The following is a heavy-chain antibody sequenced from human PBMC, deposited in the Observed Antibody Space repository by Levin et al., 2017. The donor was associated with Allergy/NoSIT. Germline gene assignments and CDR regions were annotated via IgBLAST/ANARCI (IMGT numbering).Heavy chain of an antibody. J-gene: IGHJ6*03. Sequence: SETLSLTCAVYGGSFSGYYWSWIRQPPGKGLEWIGEINHSGSTNYNPSLKSRVTISVDTSKNQFSLKLSSVTAADTAVYYCARDGYSYPNYYYYYMDVWGKGTTVTVSS. CDR1: GGSFSGYY. V-gene: IGHV4-34*01. D-gene: IGHD5-18*01. CDR3: ARDGYSYPNYYYYYMDV. CDR2: INHSGST.